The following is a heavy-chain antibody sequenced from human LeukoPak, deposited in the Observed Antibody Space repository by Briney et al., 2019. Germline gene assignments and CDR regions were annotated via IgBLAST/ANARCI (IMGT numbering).Heavy chain of an antibody. CDR2: ISYDGSNK. J-gene: IGHJ4*02. CDR3: ARDLWDTAPFGY. V-gene: IGHV3-30-3*01. CDR1: GSTFSSYA. Sequence: GRSLRPSCAASGSTFSSYAMHWVRQAPGKGLEWVAVISYDGSNKYYADSVKGRFTISRDNSKNTLYLQMNSLRAEDTAVYYCARDLWDTAPFGYWGQGTLVTVSS. D-gene: IGHD5-18*01.